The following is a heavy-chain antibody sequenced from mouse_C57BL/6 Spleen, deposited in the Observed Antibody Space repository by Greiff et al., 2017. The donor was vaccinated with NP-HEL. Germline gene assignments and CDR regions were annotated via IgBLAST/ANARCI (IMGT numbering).Heavy chain of an antibody. CDR1: GYTFTDYN. CDR2: INPNNGGT. Sequence: VQLKESGPELVKPGASVKIPCKASGYTFTDYNMDWVKQSHGKSLEWIGDINPNNGGTIYNQKFKGKATLTVDKSSSTAYMELRSLTSEDTAVYYCARSITTVVGDYFDYWGQGTTLTVSS. J-gene: IGHJ2*01. D-gene: IGHD1-1*01. CDR3: ARSITTVVGDYFDY. V-gene: IGHV1-18*01.